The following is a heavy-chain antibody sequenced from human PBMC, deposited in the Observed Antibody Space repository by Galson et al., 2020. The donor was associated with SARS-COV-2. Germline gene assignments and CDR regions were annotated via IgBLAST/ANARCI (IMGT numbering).Heavy chain of an antibody. CDR1: GFSFINYA. CDR3: ARGNGSGAYLIDY. J-gene: IGHJ4*02. D-gene: IGHD1-1*01. Sequence: GESLKISCAASGFSFINYAMHWVRQAPGKGLEWVALMWSDGSDENYADSVKGRFTISRDNSKNTLYLQMNNLRGEDTAVYYCARGNGSGAYLIDYWGQGTLVTVSS. V-gene: IGHV3-33*01. CDR2: MWSDGSDE.